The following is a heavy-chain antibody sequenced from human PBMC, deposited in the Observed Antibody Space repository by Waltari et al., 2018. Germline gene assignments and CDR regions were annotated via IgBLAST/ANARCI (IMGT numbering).Heavy chain of an antibody. D-gene: IGHD2-2*01. J-gene: IGHJ6*02. Sequence: EVQLVESGGGLVQPGGSLRLSCAASGFTFSSYWMRWVRQAPGTGLEWVANIKQDGSEKYYVDSVKGRFTISRDNAKNSLYLQMNSLRAEDTAVYYCARDPYCSSTSCFYYYYYGMDVWGQGTTVTVSS. CDR2: IKQDGSEK. CDR1: GFTFSSYW. CDR3: ARDPYCSSTSCFYYYYYGMDV. V-gene: IGHV3-7*01.